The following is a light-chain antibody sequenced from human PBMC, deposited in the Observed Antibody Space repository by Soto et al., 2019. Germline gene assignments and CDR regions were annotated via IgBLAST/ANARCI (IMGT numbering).Light chain of an antibody. J-gene: IGLJ1*01. CDR1: SSDVGGYNY. Sequence: QSVLTQPRSVSGSPGQSVTISCTGTSSDVGGYNYVSWYQQHPGKAPKLMIYDVSKRPSGVPDRFSGSKSGNTASLTISGLQAEDAADYYCCSYAGSYSDVFGTGTKLTVL. CDR2: DVS. V-gene: IGLV2-11*01. CDR3: CSYAGSYSDV.